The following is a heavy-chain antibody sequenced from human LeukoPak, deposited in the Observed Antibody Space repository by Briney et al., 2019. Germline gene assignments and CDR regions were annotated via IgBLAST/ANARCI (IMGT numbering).Heavy chain of an antibody. D-gene: IGHD5-24*01. CDR3: VRMAGY. Sequence: SETLSLTCTVSGDSINSSNSYRGWIRRPPGKGLEWTGSLYYSGRSYYNRSLKSRVTISAATSKNQSSLKLTSVTAADTAVYYCVRMAGYWGQGILVTVSS. J-gene: IGHJ4*02. V-gene: IGHV4-39*01. CDR1: GDSINSSNSY. CDR2: LYYSGRS.